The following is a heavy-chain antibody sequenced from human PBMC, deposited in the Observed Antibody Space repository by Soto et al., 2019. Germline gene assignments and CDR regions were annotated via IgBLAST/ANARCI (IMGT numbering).Heavy chain of an antibody. CDR1: GGTFSSYA. CDR2: IIPIFGTA. CDR3: ARKGLLAPRSSSWYWFDP. D-gene: IGHD6-13*01. V-gene: IGHV1-69*13. J-gene: IGHJ5*02. Sequence: ASVKVSCKASGGTFSSYAISWVRQAPGQGLEWMGGIIPIFGTANYAQKFQGRVTITADESTSTAYMELSSLRSEDTAVYYCARKGLLAPRSSSWYWFDPWGQGTLVTVSS.